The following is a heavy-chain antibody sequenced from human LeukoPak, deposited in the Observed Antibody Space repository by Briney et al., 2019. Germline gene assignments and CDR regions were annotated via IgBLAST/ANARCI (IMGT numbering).Heavy chain of an antibody. D-gene: IGHD1-26*01. J-gene: IGHJ6*03. CDR3: TTGYGGGSYRDEYYYYYMDV. Sequence: GGSLRLSCAASGFTFSNAWMSWVRQAPGKGLEWVGRIKSKTDGGTTDYAAPVKGRFTISRDDSKNTLYLQMNSLKTEDTAVYYCTTGYGGGSYRDEYYYYYMDVWGKGTTVTISS. CDR2: IKSKTDGGTT. CDR1: GFTFSNAW. V-gene: IGHV3-15*01.